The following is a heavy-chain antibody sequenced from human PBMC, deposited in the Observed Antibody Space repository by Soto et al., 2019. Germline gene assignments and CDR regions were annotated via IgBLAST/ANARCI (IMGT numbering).Heavy chain of an antibody. CDR3: ARVQRLVLALGYYYGMDV. CDR2: TYYRSKWYN. Sequence: SQTLSLTCAISGDSVSSNSAAWNWIRQSPSRGLEWLGRTYYRSKWYNDYAVSVKSRITINPDTSKNQFSLQLNSVTPEDTAVYYCARVQRLVLALGYYYGMDVWGQGTTVTVSS. J-gene: IGHJ6*02. V-gene: IGHV6-1*01. CDR1: GDSVSSNSAA. D-gene: IGHD6-13*01.